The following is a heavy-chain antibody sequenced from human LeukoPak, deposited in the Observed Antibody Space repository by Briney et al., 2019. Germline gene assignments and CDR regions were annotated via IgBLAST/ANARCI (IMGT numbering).Heavy chain of an antibody. CDR1: GLTFSSYA. J-gene: IGHJ4*02. CDR3: APYCSGGSCYRY. D-gene: IGHD2-15*01. Sequence: GGSLRLSCVASGLTFSSYAMSWVRQAPGKGLEWVSTISVSGGSTYYADSVKGRFTIPRDNSKNTLYLQMNSLRAEDTAVYYCAPYCSGGSCYRYWGQGTLVTVSS. CDR2: ISVSGGST. V-gene: IGHV3-23*01.